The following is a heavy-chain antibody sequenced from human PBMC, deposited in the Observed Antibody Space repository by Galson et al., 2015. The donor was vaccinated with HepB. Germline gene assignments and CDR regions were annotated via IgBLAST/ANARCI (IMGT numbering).Heavy chain of an antibody. CDR1: GFPFSRNW. V-gene: IGHV3-7*01. Sequence: SLRLSCAASGFPFSRNWLTWVRRAPGKGLEWVATMKQDGSGKFCVDSVKGRFTISRDNAKNSLYLQMNSLRVEDTAVYYCARDDDFWGQGTLVTVSS. J-gene: IGHJ4*02. CDR2: MKQDGSGK. CDR3: ARDDDF.